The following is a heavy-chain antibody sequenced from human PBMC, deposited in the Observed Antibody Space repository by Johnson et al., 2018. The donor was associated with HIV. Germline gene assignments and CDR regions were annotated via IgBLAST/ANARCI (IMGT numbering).Heavy chain of an antibody. CDR3: ARAGYYYDSSGIFIPQDAFDI. CDR1: AFTFRSYS. D-gene: IGHD3-22*01. Sequence: QVQLVESGGGLVQSGGSLRLSCAASAFTFRSYSMHWVRQAPGKGLEWVAVISYDGSNKYYAYSVTGRFTISISNSKNTLYLQMNSLRAEDTAVYYCARAGYYYDSSGIFIPQDAFDIWGQGTVVTVSS. J-gene: IGHJ3*02. V-gene: IGHV3-30-3*01. CDR2: ISYDGSNK.